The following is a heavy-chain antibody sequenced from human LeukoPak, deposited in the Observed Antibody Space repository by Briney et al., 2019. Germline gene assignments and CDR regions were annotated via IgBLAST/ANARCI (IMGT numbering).Heavy chain of an antibody. CDR1: GFTLSTYA. J-gene: IGHJ1*01. D-gene: IGHD6-19*01. CDR2: IDGGGDKT. V-gene: IGHV3-23*01. CDR3: ATSATSGWYAEYFQH. Sequence: GGSLRLSXAASGFTLSTYAMSWVRQAPGKGLEWVSAIDGGGDKTYNADSVKGRFTISRDSAKNTVFLQMNSLRAEDTAVYYCATSATSGWYAEYFQHWGQGTLVTVSS.